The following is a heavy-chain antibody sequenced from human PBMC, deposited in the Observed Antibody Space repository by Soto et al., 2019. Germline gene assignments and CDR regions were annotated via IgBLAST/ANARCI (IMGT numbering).Heavy chain of an antibody. CDR3: AKDRKRWEQFIGYYYGMDV. Sequence: PGGSLRLSCAASGFTFSSYGMHWVRQAPGKGLEWVAVISYDGSNKYYADSVKGRFTISRDNSKNTLYLQMNSLRAEDTAVYYCAKDRKRWEQFIGYYYGMDVWGQGTTVTVSS. V-gene: IGHV3-30*18. J-gene: IGHJ6*02. D-gene: IGHD1-26*01. CDR2: ISYDGSNK. CDR1: GFTFSSYG.